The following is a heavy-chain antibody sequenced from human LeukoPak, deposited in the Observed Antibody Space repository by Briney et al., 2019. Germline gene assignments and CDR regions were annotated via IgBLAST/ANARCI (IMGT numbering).Heavy chain of an antibody. J-gene: IGHJ3*02. CDR3: ARGVFAAFDI. CDR1: GDSVSSNSVT. V-gene: IGHV6-1*01. D-gene: IGHD3-16*02. CDR2: TYYRSKWFN. Sequence: SQTLSLTCDISGDSVSSNSVTWNWIRQSPSRGLEWLGRTYYRSKWFNDYAVSVRSRITINPDTSKNQFSLQLNSVTPEDTDVYYCARGVFAAFDIWGQGTMVTVSS.